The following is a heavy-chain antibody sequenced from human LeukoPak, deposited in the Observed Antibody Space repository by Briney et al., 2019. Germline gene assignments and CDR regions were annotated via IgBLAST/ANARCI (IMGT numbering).Heavy chain of an antibody. J-gene: IGHJ6*02. V-gene: IGHV3-30*03. CDR2: ISYDRSSK. CDR1: GFTFINYG. CDR3: ARQYYYGSGNGLDV. D-gene: IGHD3-10*01. Sequence: GSLRLSCAASGFTFINYGMHWVRQAPGKGLEWVALISYDRSSKYYADSVKGRIIISRDNSKNIMNLQMNSLRTEDTAVYYCARQYYYGSGNGLDVWGQGTTVTVSS.